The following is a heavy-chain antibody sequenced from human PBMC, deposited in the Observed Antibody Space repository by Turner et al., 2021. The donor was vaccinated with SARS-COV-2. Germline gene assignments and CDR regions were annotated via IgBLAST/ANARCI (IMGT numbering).Heavy chain of an antibody. V-gene: IGHV3-30*18. CDR1: GFTFSIYG. D-gene: IGHD1-26*01. J-gene: IGHJ4*02. Sequence: QVRLVESGGGVVQPGGSLRLSCAASGFTFSIYGMHWVRQAPGKGLEWVAVISYDGSNKYYADSVKGRFTISRDNSKNTLYLQMNRLRAEDTAVYYCAKSYSGSYWDRNDYWGQGTLVTVSS. CDR2: ISYDGSNK. CDR3: AKSYSGSYWDRNDY.